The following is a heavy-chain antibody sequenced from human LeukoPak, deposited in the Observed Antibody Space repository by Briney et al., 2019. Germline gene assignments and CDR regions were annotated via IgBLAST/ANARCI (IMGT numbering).Heavy chain of an antibody. J-gene: IGHJ4*02. Sequence: ASVKVSCKASGGTFSSYAISWVRQAPGQGLEWMGGIIPIFGTANYAQKFQGRVTITADESTSTAYMELSSLRSEDTAVYYCASKDYDILTGYSGSGYWGQGTLVTVSS. CDR1: GGTFSSYA. CDR3: ASKDYDILTGYSGSGY. D-gene: IGHD3-9*01. V-gene: IGHV1-69*13. CDR2: IIPIFGTA.